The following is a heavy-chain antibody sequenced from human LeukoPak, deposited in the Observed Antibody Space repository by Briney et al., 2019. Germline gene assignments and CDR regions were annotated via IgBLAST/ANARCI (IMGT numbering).Heavy chain of an antibody. Sequence: GGSLRLSCAASGFTFSSYAMSWVRQAPGKGLEWVSAISGSGGSTYYADSVKGRFTISRDNSKNTLYLQMNSLRAEDTAVYYCAEYKVAARTHYYYYGMDVWGRGTTVTVSS. J-gene: IGHJ6*02. V-gene: IGHV3-23*01. CDR3: AEYKVAARTHYYYYGMDV. CDR1: GFTFSSYA. CDR2: ISGSGGST. D-gene: IGHD6-6*01.